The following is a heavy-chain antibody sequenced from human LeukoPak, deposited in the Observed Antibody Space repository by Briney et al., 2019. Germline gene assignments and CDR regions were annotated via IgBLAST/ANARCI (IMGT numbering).Heavy chain of an antibody. V-gene: IGHV1-2*02. CDR1: GYTFTGYY. CDR3: ARVVAFRAGTFDY. D-gene: IGHD6-19*01. J-gene: IGHJ4*02. CDR2: INPNSGGT. Sequence: ASVKVSCKASGYTFTGYYMHWVRQAPGQGLEWMGWINPNSGGTNYAQKFQGRVTMTRDTSISTACMELSRLRSDDTAVYYCARVVAFRAGTFDYWGQGTLVTVSS.